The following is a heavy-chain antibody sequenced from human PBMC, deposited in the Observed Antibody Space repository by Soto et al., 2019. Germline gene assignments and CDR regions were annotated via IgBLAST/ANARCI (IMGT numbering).Heavy chain of an antibody. CDR1: EFTFSRYN. J-gene: IGHJ4*02. V-gene: IGHV3-64*02. CDR2: ISRSGDRT. CDR3: ARARCRSGQCYYFDY. D-gene: IGHD2-15*01. Sequence: EVQLVESGEGLVQPGGSLRLSCAGSEFTFSRYNVHWIRQAPGKGLEFVSAISRSGDRTYYADSVKGRFTITRDNSKNTVWLQMGSLSAEDMAVYYSARARCRSGQCYYFDYWGRGALVSVSS.